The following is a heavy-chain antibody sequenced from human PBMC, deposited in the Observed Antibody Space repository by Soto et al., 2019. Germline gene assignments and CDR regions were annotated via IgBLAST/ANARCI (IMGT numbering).Heavy chain of an antibody. CDR2: IRNKANSYST. CDR1: GFTFSDHY. CDR3: TIVRICADESGRPFNI. D-gene: IGHD3-10*02. Sequence: EVQLVESGGGLVQPGGSLRLSCAASGFTFSDHYMDWVRQAPGKGLELVGRIRNKANSYSTQYAASVKGRFTISRDDSKTSPSLQIHSLKTENPALYYCTIVRICADESGRPFNIWGLGTAVTVSS. V-gene: IGHV3-72*01. J-gene: IGHJ3*02.